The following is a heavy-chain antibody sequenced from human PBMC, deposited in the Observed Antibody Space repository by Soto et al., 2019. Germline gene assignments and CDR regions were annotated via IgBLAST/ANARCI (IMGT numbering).Heavy chain of an antibody. CDR3: ARFNWYFDL. J-gene: IGHJ2*01. CDR2: IYYRGST. CDR1: GGSISSYY. Sequence: SETLSLTCTVSGGSISSYYWSWIRQPPGKGLEWIGYIYYRGSTNYNPSLKSRFTLSVDTSKNQFSLKLSFVTAADTAMYYCARFNWYFDLWGRGTLVTVSS. V-gene: IGHV4-59*01.